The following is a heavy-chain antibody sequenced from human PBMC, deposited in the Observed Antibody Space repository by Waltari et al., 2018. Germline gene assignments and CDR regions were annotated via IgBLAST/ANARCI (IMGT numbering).Heavy chain of an antibody. CDR3: ARWDSSGRFYGV. CDR1: GGSISNYF. CDR2: IYHSGST. D-gene: IGHD6-19*01. J-gene: IGHJ4*02. Sequence: QVQLQESGPGLVKPSETLSLTCSVSGGSISNYFGNWIRQSQGKGLEWIGYIYHSGSTKCNPSLNSRVTMSVDTSKIQFSLRLTSVTAADTAVYYCARWDSSGRFYGVWGQGTPVIVSS. V-gene: IGHV4-59*08.